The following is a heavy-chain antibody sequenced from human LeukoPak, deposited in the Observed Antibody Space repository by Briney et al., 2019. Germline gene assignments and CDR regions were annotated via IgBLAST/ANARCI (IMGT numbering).Heavy chain of an antibody. J-gene: IGHJ4*02. CDR2: INPNSGGT. V-gene: IGHV1-2*02. CDR1: GYTFTGYY. Sequence: ASVKVSCKASGYTFTGYYMHWVRQAPGQGLEWMGWINPNSGGTSYAQKFQGRVTMTRDTSTSTVYMELSSLRSEDTAVYYCASGEAYYDFWSGYKAFDYWGQGTLVTVSS. D-gene: IGHD3-3*01. CDR3: ASGEAYYDFWSGYKAFDY.